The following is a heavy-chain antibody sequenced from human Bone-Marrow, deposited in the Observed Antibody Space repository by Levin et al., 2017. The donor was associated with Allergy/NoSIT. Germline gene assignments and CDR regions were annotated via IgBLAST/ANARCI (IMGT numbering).Heavy chain of an antibody. J-gene: IGHJ6*02. CDR3: ARVSRPVNYFDGMDV. CDR2: ILFDGSNK. D-gene: IGHD2-2*01. V-gene: IGHV3-30*04. Sequence: GESLKISCAASGFTFSRYAIHWVRQAPGKGLEWVAVILFDGSNKYYADSVKGRFTISRDNSKNTLDLQMNNLRTEDTAVYYCARVSRPVNYFDGMDVWGQGTTVTVSS. CDR1: GFTFSRYA.